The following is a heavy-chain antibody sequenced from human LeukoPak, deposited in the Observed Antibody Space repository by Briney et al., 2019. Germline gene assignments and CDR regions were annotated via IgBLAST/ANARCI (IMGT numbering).Heavy chain of an antibody. D-gene: IGHD6-13*01. CDR1: GFTFSSYS. J-gene: IGHJ4*02. Sequence: GGSLRLSCAASGFTFSSYSMNWVRQAPGQGLEWVSSISSSSSYIYYADSVKGRFTISRDNAKNSLYLQMSSLRAEDTAVYYCAREHWVTYSSSWYYFDYWGQGTLGTVSS. V-gene: IGHV3-21*01. CDR3: AREHWVTYSSSWYYFDY. CDR2: ISSSSSYI.